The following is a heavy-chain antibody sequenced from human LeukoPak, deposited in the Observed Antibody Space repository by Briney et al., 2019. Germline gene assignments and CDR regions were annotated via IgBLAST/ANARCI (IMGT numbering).Heavy chain of an antibody. CDR3: ARDADFYDNRGHQITQYYYDH. CDR2: ITYSRRST. D-gene: IGHD3-22*01. V-gene: IGHV3-21*06. Sequence: GGSLRLSCAASGFVFHDYNMNWVRQAPGRGLEWVSSITYSRRSTFYADSVKGRFTISRDNTRNSLFLQMDSLPSEDTAVYFCARDADFYDNRGHQITQYYYDHWGEGTLVSVSA. J-gene: IGHJ4*02. CDR1: GFVFHDYN.